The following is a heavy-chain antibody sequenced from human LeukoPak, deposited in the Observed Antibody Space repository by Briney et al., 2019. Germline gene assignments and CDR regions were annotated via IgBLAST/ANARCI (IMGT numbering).Heavy chain of an antibody. V-gene: IGHV3-23*01. CDR3: AKARFSGYCSGGSCYSGNDY. D-gene: IGHD2-15*01. CDR2: ISGSGGST. CDR1: GFTFSSFA. J-gene: IGHJ4*02. Sequence: GGSLRLSCVASGFTFSSFAMSWVRQAPGKGLEWVSSISGSGGSTYYADSVKGRFTISRDNSKNTLYLQMNSLRAEDTAVYYCAKARFSGYCSGGSCYSGNDYWGQGTLVTVSS.